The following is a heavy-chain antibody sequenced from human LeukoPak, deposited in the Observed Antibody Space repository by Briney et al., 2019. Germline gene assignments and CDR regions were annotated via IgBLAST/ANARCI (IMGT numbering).Heavy chain of an antibody. D-gene: IGHD2-15*01. J-gene: IGHJ4*02. CDR1: GFTLSSSA. V-gene: IGHV3-7*01. CDR3: AREDGYCSGGNCYSYFDS. CDR2: IKKTGSET. Sequence: PGGSLRLSCAASGFTLSSSAMHWVRQAPGKGLEWVAYIKKTGSETYYVDSVKGRFTITRDNTRNSLFLQMYSLRAEDTAVYFCAREDGYCSGGNCYSYFDSWGQGTLVTASS.